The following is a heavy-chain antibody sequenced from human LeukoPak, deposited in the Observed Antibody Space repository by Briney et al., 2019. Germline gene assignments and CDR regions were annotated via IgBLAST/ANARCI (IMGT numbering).Heavy chain of an antibody. CDR3: ARDASIAAAGGWFDP. J-gene: IGHJ5*02. CDR2: INPNSGGT. Sequence: ASVKASCKASGYTFTGYYMHWVRQAPGQGLEWMGWINPNSGGTNYAQKFQGRVTMTRDTSISTAYMELSRLRSDDTAVYYCARDASIAAAGGWFDPWGQGTLVTVSS. V-gene: IGHV1-2*02. CDR1: GYTFTGYY. D-gene: IGHD6-13*01.